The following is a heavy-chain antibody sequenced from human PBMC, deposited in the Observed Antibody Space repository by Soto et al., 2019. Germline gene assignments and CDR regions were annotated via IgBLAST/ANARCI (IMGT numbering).Heavy chain of an antibody. V-gene: IGHV3-23*01. CDR1: GFTFSDYA. D-gene: IGHD2-8*01. Sequence: EVQLLESGGGLVQPGRSLRLSCAVSGFTFSDYAMRWVRQAPGKGLEWVSSLSGSGSSTYYADSVSGRFTISRDNLTHTVYLQMNSLRVEDTAIYYCAKGGVSRSYYYAMHVWVQGTTVSVSS. J-gene: IGHJ6*02. CDR2: LSGSGSST. CDR3: AKGGVSRSYYYAMHV.